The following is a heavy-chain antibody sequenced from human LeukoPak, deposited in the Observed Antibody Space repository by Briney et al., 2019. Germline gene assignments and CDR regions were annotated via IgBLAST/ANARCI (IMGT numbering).Heavy chain of an antibody. CDR3: ARMYYSESYYYVGFDY. Sequence: GGSLRLSCAASGFTFSSYEMNWVRQAPGKGLEWVSVIYSGGNTYYADSVRGRFTISRDNSKNTLYLQMNSLRAEDTAVYYCARMYYSESYYYVGFDYWGQGSLVTVSS. CDR1: GFTFSSYE. CDR2: IYSGGNT. J-gene: IGHJ4*02. D-gene: IGHD1-26*01. V-gene: IGHV3-53*01.